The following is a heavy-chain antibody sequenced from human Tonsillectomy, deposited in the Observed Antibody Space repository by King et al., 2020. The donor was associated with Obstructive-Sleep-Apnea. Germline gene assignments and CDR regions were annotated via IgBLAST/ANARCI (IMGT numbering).Heavy chain of an antibody. Sequence: ITLKESGPTLVKPTQTLTLTCTFSGLSVSSNEMRVAWIRQPPGKALEWLALIYWDDDKRYSPSLKSRLTITKDTSKNQVVLTMTNMDPVDTATYYCARPSGGHGMDVWGQGTTVTVSS. V-gene: IGHV2-5*02. J-gene: IGHJ6*02. CDR2: IYWDDDK. CDR1: GLSVSSNEMR. CDR3: ARPSGGHGMDV.